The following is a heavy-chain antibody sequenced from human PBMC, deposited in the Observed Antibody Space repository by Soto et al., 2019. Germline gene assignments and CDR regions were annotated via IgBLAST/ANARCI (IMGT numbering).Heavy chain of an antibody. CDR3: ARAVYYYDSGSHYKFDY. J-gene: IGHJ4*02. D-gene: IGHD3-10*01. CDR2: IYYSGST. CDR1: GGSIRSHY. V-gene: IGHV4-59*11. Sequence: SETLSLTCSVSGGSIRSHYWSWIRQPPGKGLEWIGYIYYSGSTNYNPSLKSRVTISVDTSKDQFSLKLSSVTAADTAVYYCARAVYYYDSGSHYKFDYWGQGTLVTVSS.